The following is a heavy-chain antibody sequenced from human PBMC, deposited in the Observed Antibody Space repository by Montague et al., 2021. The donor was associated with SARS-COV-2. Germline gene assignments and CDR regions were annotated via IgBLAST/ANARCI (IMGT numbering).Heavy chain of an antibody. Sequence: SETLSLTCTVSGGPISSTDHFWGWIRQPPGRGLEWIGSIYYTGSTFYTSSLKSRVTISVDTSKNEFSLKLISVTATDTAVYYCTRNEEGYGYFDLWGRGTLVAVSS. D-gene: IGHD1-1*01. J-gene: IGHJ2*01. CDR2: IYYTGST. CDR3: TRNEEGYGYFDL. V-gene: IGHV4-39*01. CDR1: GGPISSTDHF.